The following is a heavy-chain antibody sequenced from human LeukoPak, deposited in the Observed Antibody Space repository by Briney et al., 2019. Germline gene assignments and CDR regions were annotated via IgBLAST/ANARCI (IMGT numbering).Heavy chain of an antibody. Sequence: GGSLRLSCAASGFTFSSFGMTWVRQAPGKGLEWVSYISSSGSTIYYADSVKGRFTISRDNAKNSLYLQMNSLRAEDMAVYYCAELGITMIGGVWGKGTTVTISS. CDR3: AELGITMIGGV. CDR1: GFTFSSFG. D-gene: IGHD3-10*02. V-gene: IGHV3-48*04. CDR2: ISSSGSTI. J-gene: IGHJ6*04.